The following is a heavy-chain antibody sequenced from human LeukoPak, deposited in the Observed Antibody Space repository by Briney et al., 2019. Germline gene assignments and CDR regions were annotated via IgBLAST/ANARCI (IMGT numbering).Heavy chain of an antibody. CDR1: GDSVSSNSAA. V-gene: IGHV6-1*01. Sequence: SQTLSLTCATSGDSVSSNSAAWIWIRQSPSRGLEWLTRTYYRSKWYNHYAESVKSRITINPDTSKNQFSLHLNSVTPEDSAVYYCAREGRSTFDFWGQGALVTVSS. CDR3: AREGRSTFDF. CDR2: TYYRSKWYN. J-gene: IGHJ4*02. D-gene: IGHD2/OR15-2a*01.